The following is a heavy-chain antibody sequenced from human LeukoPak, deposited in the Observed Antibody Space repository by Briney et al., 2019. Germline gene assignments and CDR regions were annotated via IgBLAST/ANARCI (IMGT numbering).Heavy chain of an antibody. J-gene: IGHJ4*02. V-gene: IGHV3-43D*03. Sequence: GGSLRLSCAASGFSFDDYAMHWVRQAPGKGLEWVSLISWDGGSTYYADSVKGRFTISRDNSKNSLYLQMNSLRAEDTALYYCAKEGLATSFDYWGQGTLVTVSS. CDR3: AKEGLATSFDY. D-gene: IGHD5-24*01. CDR1: GFSFDDYA. CDR2: ISWDGGST.